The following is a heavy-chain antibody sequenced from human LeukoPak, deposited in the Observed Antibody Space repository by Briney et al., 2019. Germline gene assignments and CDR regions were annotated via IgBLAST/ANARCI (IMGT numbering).Heavy chain of an antibody. V-gene: IGHV3-73*01. J-gene: IGHJ4*02. Sequence: PGGSLRLTCAASGFTFSGSAMHWVRQASGKGLEWVGRIRSKANSYATAYAASVKGRFTISRDDSKNTAYLQMNSLKTEDTAVYYCATGLKTSGYWDFDYWGQGTLVTVSS. CDR3: ATGLKTSGYWDFDY. D-gene: IGHD3-22*01. CDR2: IRSKANSYAT. CDR1: GFTFSGSA.